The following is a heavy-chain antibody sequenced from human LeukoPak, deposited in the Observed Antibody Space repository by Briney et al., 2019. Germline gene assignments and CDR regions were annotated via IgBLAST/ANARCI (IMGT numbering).Heavy chain of an antibody. D-gene: IGHD6-6*01. V-gene: IGHV4-39*07. CDR3: ARGVARSSKFHFSYYFDY. CDR2: IYHSGST. Sequence: SETLSLTCTVSGGSISSSSYYWGWIRQPPGKGLEWIWSIYHSGSTYYNPSLKSRVTISVDTSKNQFSLKLSSVTAADTAVYYCARGVARSSKFHFSYYFDYWGQGTLVTVSS. CDR1: GGSISSSSYY. J-gene: IGHJ4*02.